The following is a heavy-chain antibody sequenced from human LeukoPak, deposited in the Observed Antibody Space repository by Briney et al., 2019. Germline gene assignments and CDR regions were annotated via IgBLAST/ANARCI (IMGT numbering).Heavy chain of an antibody. Sequence: GASVKLSCNGSGYSFTKYSIRGVRQAPAQGNKWMGWISAYNGNTNYAQNFQGRVTIIIDTSKSTAYMALRRLRSDVTAVYFCVSARDILGIVRTSDTVPYDNWGQGTLVTVSS. CDR2: ISAYNGNT. V-gene: IGHV1-18*01. CDR1: GYSFTKYS. D-gene: IGHD2-2*03. CDR3: VSARDILGIVRTSDTVPYDN. J-gene: IGHJ4*02.